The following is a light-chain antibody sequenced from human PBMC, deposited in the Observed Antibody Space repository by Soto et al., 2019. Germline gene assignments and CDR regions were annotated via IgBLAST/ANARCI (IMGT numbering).Light chain of an antibody. CDR3: MQALQTPWT. CDR2: LGS. CDR1: QSLLHSNGYNY. Sequence: IVMTQSPLSLPVTPGEPASISCRSSQSLLHSNGYNYLDWFLQKPGQPPQLLIYLGSNRASGVPDRFRGSGSGTDFTLKISRVEAEDVGVYYCMQALQTPWTFGQGTKVEIK. V-gene: IGKV2-28*01. J-gene: IGKJ1*01.